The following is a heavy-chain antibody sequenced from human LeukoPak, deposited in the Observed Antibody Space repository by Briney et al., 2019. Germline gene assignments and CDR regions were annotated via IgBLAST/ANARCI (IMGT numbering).Heavy chain of an antibody. V-gene: IGHV3-53*01. D-gene: IGHD1-26*01. CDR2: IYSGGST. CDR1: GFTVNNNY. CDR3: ARDLIVGTTIRYYFDY. J-gene: IGHJ4*02. Sequence: GGSLRLSCAASGFTVNNNYMSWVRQAPGKGLEWVSGIYSGGSTYYADSVKGRFTISRDNSKNSLYLQMNSLRAEDTAVYYCARDLIVGTTIRYYFDYWGQGTLVTVSS.